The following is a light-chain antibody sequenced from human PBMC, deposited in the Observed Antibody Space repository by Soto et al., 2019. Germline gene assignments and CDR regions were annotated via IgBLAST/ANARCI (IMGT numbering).Light chain of an antibody. CDR1: QSVSSSY. CDR2: GTS. CDR3: QQYGSSSWT. J-gene: IGKJ1*01. Sequence: EIVLTQSPGTLSLSPGKRDTLSCSSSQSVSSSYLAWYQQKPSQTPRLLIYGTSSRATGIPDMFSGSGSGTDFTLTISRLETEDFAVYYCQQYGSSSWTFGQGPKVDIK. V-gene: IGKV3-20*01.